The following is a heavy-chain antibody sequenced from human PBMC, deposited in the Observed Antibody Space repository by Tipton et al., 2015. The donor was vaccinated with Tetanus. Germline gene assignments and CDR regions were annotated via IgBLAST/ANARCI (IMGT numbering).Heavy chain of an antibody. CDR3: ARAHCTDGVCNFDF. CDR2: IYPGDSDT. V-gene: IGHV5-51*01. CDR1: GYIFNNYW. J-gene: IGHJ4*02. Sequence: QLVQSGGEVKKPGESLKISCKGSGYIFNNYWIGWVRQKPGKGLEWMGIIYPGDSDTRYSPSFQGKVTISVDKSINTAYLQWSSRKASDTSMFYCARAHCTDGVCNFDFWGQGALVTVAS. D-gene: IGHD2-8*01.